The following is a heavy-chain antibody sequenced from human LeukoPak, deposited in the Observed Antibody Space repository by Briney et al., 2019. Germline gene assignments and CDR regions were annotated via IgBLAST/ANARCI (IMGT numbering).Heavy chain of an antibody. J-gene: IGHJ6*02. V-gene: IGHV3-21*01. CDR2: ISSSSDYI. Sequence: GGSLRLSCAASGFTFSSYSMNWVRQAPGKGLEWVSSISSSSDYIYYADSVKGRFTISRDNAKNSLYLQMNSLRAEDTAVYYCARVGYCSGGSCFYYYYSMDVWGQGTTVTVSS. CDR3: ARVGYCSGGSCFYYYYSMDV. D-gene: IGHD2-15*01. CDR1: GFTFSSYS.